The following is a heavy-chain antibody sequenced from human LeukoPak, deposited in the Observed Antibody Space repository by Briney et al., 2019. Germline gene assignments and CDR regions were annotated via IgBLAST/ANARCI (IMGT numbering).Heavy chain of an antibody. V-gene: IGHV1-8*01. CDR1: GYTFTSYD. CDR2: MNPNSGNT. Sequence: ASVKVSCKASGYTFTSYDINWVRQATGQGLEWMGWMNPNSGNTGYAQKFQGRVTMTRDTSISTAYMELSRLRSDDTAVYYCAREYSSSSGDYWGQGTLVTVSS. D-gene: IGHD6-6*01. CDR3: AREYSSSSGDY. J-gene: IGHJ4*02.